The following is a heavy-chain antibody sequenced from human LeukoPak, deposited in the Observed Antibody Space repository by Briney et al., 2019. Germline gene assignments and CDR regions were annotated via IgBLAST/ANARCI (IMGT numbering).Heavy chain of an antibody. CDR3: ARVGVRGTYYFDY. Sequence: SETLSLTCTVSGGSIRSSYYYWGWIRQPPGKGLEWIGSIYDSGSTYYNPSLKNRVTISVDTSKNQFSLKLNSVTAADTAVYYCARVGVRGTYYFDYWGQGTLVTVSS. J-gene: IGHJ4*02. CDR1: GGSIRSSYYY. V-gene: IGHV4-39*07. D-gene: IGHD3-10*01. CDR2: IYDSGST.